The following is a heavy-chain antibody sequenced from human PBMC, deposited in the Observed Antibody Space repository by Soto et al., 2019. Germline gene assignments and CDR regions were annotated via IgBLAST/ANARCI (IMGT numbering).Heavy chain of an antibody. D-gene: IGHD2-15*01. Sequence: SVKVSCKASGGTFSNYAFNWVRQAPGQGLEWMGGIIPVIDTADYAQKLQGRVTITADESTSTVYMDLSSLRSEDSAVYYCASPDKTSMGEYFQQWGQGTLVTVSS. CDR1: GGTFSNYA. V-gene: IGHV1-69*13. CDR3: ASPDKTSMGEYFQQ. J-gene: IGHJ1*01. CDR2: IIPVIDTA.